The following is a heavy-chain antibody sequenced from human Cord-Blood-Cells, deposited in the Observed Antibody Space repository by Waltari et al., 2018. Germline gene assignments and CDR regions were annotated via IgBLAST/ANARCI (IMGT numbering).Heavy chain of an antibody. CDR2: INPNRGGT. CDR3: AREILYQLYYFDY. D-gene: IGHD2-2*01. CDR1: GYTFTGYY. V-gene: IGHV1-2*02. Sequence: QVQLVQSGAEVKKPGASVKVSCKASGYTFTGYYMHWVRQAPGQGLEWMGWINPNRGGTNYAQKFQSRVTMTRDTSISTAYMELSRLRSDDTAVYYCAREILYQLYYFDYWGQGTLVTVSS. J-gene: IGHJ4*02.